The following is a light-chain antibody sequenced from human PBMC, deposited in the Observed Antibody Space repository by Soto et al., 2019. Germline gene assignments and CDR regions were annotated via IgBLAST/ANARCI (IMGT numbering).Light chain of an antibody. CDR3: QQYYTYPQT. V-gene: IGKV3-15*01. J-gene: IGKJ2*01. Sequence: EIVLTQSPGTLSLSPGERATLSCRASQTVGSNLAWYQHKPGQAPRLLISGASTRATGVPARFSGSGSGTDFTLTISCLQSEDFATYFCQQYYTYPQTFGQGTKVDNK. CDR1: QTVGSN. CDR2: GAS.